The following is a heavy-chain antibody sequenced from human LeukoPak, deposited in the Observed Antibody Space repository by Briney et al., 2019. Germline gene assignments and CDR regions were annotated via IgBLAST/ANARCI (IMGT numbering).Heavy chain of an antibody. CDR1: GGSISSGGYY. Sequence: SETLSLTCTVSGGSISSGGYYWSWIRQHPGKGLEWIGYIYYSGSTYYNPSLKSRVTISVDTSKNQFSLKLSSVTAADTAVYYCARLRGSEYYFDYWGQGTLVTVSS. J-gene: IGHJ4*02. V-gene: IGHV4-31*03. CDR2: IYYSGST. D-gene: IGHD1-26*01. CDR3: ARLRGSEYYFDY.